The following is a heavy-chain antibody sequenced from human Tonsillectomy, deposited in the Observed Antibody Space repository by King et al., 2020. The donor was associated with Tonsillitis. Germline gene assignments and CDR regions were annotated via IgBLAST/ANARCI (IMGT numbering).Heavy chain of an antibody. Sequence: LQLQESGSGLVKPSQTLSLTCAVSGGSISSGGYSWSWIRQPPGKGLEWIGYIYHRESPYYNPSLKSRVTISIYRSKNHLSLNLSSVTAADTAVYYCARDAGDYGMDVWGQGTTVTVSS. CDR1: GGSISSGGYS. J-gene: IGHJ6*02. D-gene: IGHD4-17*01. V-gene: IGHV4-30-2*01. CDR3: ARDAGDYGMDV. CDR2: IYHRESP.